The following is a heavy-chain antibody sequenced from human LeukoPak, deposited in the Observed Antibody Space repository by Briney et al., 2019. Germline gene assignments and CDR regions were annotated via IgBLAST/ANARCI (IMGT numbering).Heavy chain of an antibody. CDR2: ISSSSNYI. V-gene: IGHV3-21*01. Sequence: GGSLRLSCAASGFTFSSYNMNWVRHAPGKGLEWVSSISSSSNYIYYADSVKGRFTISRDNAKNSLYLQMKSLRAEDTAVYYCARGKTSQNIVTRKTYNWFDPWGQGTLLTVSS. CDR3: ARGKTSQNIVTRKTYNWFDP. D-gene: IGHD2/OR15-2a*01. J-gene: IGHJ5*02. CDR1: GFTFSSYN.